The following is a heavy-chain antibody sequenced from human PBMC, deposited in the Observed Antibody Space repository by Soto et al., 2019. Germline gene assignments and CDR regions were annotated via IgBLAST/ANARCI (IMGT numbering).Heavy chain of an antibody. CDR3: ARGLEVPGAPHYMDV. CDR1: GGSFSDHY. V-gene: IGHV4-34*01. CDR2: INDSGST. Sequence: PSETLCLTCAVYGGSFSDHYWTWIRQPPGKGLEWIGEINDSGSTNYNPSLKSRVTISVDTSKNQFSLKLSSVTAADTAVYYCARGLEVPGAPHYMDVWTKGTTVTVSS. J-gene: IGHJ6*03. D-gene: IGHD2-2*01.